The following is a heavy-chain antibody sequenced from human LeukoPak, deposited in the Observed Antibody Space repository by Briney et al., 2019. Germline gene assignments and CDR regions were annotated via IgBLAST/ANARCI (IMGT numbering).Heavy chain of an antibody. CDR3: GKDPNGDYVGAFEI. D-gene: IGHD4-17*01. CDR2: ISGSGGST. CDR1: GFTFSSYA. Sequence: GGSLRLSCAASGFTFSSYALSWVRQAPGEGLGWVSAISGSGGSTYYADSVKGRFTISRDNSKNTLYLQMNSLTVEDTAVYYCGKDPNGDYVGAFEIWGQGTMVTVSS. J-gene: IGHJ3*02. V-gene: IGHV3-23*01.